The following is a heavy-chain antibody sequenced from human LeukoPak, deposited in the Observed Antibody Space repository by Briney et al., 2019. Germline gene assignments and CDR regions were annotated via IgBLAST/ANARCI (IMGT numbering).Heavy chain of an antibody. V-gene: IGHV1-18*01. CDR2: ISAYNGNT. CDR1: GYTFTSYG. J-gene: IGHJ6*04. D-gene: IGHD3-3*01. Sequence: ASVKVSCKASGYTFTSYGISWVRQAPGQGLEWMGWISAYNGNTNYAQKLQGRVTMTTDTSTSTAYMELRSLRSDDTAVYYCARGGKLFFGGPLRGWGMDVGAKGPTATVS. CDR3: ARGGKLFFGGPLRGWGMDV.